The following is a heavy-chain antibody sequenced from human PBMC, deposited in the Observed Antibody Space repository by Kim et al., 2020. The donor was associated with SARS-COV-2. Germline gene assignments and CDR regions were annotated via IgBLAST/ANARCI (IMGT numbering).Heavy chain of an antibody. CDR3: ARDLWYSSSRRYFDL. J-gene: IGHJ2*01. D-gene: IGHD6-13*01. Sequence: VSVKSRITINPDTSKNQFSLQLNSVTPEDTAVYYCARDLWYSSSRRYFDLWGRGTLVTVSS. V-gene: IGHV6-1*01.